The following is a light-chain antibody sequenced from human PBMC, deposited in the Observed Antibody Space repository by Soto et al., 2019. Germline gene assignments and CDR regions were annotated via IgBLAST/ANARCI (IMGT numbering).Light chain of an antibody. Sequence: DIVMTQSPLSLPVTPGEPASISCRSSQSLLHSDGYNYLDWYLQKPGQSPQLLIYLGSSRASGVPDRVSGSGSGTDFTLKISRVEAEDVGVYYCMQALQTPLTFSQGTKVEI. CDR2: LGS. CDR1: QSLLHSDGYNY. J-gene: IGKJ1*01. V-gene: IGKV2-28*01. CDR3: MQALQTPLT.